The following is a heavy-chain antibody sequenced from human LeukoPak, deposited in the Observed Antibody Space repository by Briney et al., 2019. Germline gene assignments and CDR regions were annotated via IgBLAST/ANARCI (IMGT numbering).Heavy chain of an antibody. CDR3: ARVSWDGAFDI. CDR1: GGSISSGGYY. V-gene: IGHV4-31*03. Sequence: TLSLTCTVSGGSISSGGYYWSWIRQHPGQGLEWIGYIYYSGSTYYNPSLKSRVTISVDTSKNQFSLKLSSVTAADTAVYYCARVSWDGAFDIWGQGTMVTVSS. CDR2: IYYSGST. J-gene: IGHJ3*02. D-gene: IGHD6-13*01.